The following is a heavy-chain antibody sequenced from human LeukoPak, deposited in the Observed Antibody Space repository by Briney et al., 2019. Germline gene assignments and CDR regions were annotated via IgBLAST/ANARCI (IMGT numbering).Heavy chain of an antibody. Sequence: GGSLRLSCAASGFTVSSNYMSWVRQAPGKGLEWVSYISSSSSTIYYADSVKGRFTISRDNAKNSLYLQMNSLRAEDTAVYYCARDRDNCGGDCYSNGDDYWGQGTLVTVSS. D-gene: IGHD2-21*02. J-gene: IGHJ4*02. CDR3: ARDRDNCGGDCYSNGDDY. V-gene: IGHV3-48*01. CDR1: GFTVSSNY. CDR2: ISSSSSTI.